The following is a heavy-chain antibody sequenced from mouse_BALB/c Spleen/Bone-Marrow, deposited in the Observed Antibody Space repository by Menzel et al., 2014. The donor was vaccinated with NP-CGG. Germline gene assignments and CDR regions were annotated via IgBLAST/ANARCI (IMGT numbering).Heavy chain of an antibody. CDR2: ISSGSSTI. Sequence: EVQGVESGGGLVQPGGSRKLSCAASGFTFSSFGMHWVRQAPEKGLEWVAYISSGSSTIYYADTVKGRFTISKDNPKNNLFLQMTSLRSEDTAMYYCARGGNFAWFAYWGQGTLVTVSA. D-gene: IGHD2-1*01. CDR1: GFTFSSFG. V-gene: IGHV5-17*02. CDR3: ARGGNFAWFAY. J-gene: IGHJ3*01.